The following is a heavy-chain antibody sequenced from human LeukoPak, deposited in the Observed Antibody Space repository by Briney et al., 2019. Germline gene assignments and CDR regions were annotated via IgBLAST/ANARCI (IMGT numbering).Heavy chain of an antibody. CDR1: GGSISSSSYY. CDR2: IYYSGST. CDR3: ARPTPRYYYDSSGYSHDAFDI. D-gene: IGHD3-22*01. V-gene: IGHV4-39*01. J-gene: IGHJ3*02. Sequence: PSETLSLTCTVSGGSISSSSYYWGWIRQPPGKGLAWIGSIYYSGSTYYNPSLKSRVTISVDTSKNQFSLKLSSVTAADTAVYYCARPTPRYYYDSSGYSHDAFDIWGQGTMVTVSS.